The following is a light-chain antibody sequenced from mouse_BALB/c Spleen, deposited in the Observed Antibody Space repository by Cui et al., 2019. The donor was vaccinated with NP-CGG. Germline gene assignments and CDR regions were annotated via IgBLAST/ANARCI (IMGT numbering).Light chain of an antibody. Sequence: QVALTLVSALTTSPGETVTLTCRSSTGAVTTNNYANWVQENPDHLFTGLIGGTNNRAPGVPARFSGSLIGDKAALTITGAQTEDEAIYFCALWYSNHWVFGGGTKLTVL. V-gene: IGLV1*01. CDR1: TGAVTTNNY. CDR3: ALWYSNHWV. CDR2: GTN. J-gene: IGLJ1*01.